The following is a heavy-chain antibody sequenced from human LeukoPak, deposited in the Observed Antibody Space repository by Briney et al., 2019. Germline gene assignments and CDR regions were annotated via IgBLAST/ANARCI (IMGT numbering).Heavy chain of an antibody. CDR3: ARKYSGNFDY. J-gene: IGHJ4*02. D-gene: IGHD1-26*01. CDR1: GGTFSSYA. CDR2: IIPIFGTA. Sequence: ASVKVSCTASGGTFSSYAISWVRQAPGQGLEWMGGIIPIFGTANYAQKFQGRVTITADESTSTAYMELSSLRSEDTAVYYCARKYSGNFDYWGQGTLVTVSS. V-gene: IGHV1-69*13.